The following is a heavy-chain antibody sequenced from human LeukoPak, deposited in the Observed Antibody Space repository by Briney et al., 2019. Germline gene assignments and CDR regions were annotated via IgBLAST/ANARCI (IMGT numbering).Heavy chain of an antibody. V-gene: IGHV1-18*01. J-gene: IGHJ6*03. CDR2: ISAYNGNT. CDR1: GYTFTSYG. D-gene: IGHD3-16*01. CDR3: ARASLGEAQAYYYYYMDV. Sequence: GSVEVSCKASGYTFTSYGISWVRQAPGQGLEWMGWISAYNGNTNYAQKLQGRVTMTTDTSTSTAYMELRSLRSDDTAVYYCARASLGEAQAYYYYYMDVWGKGTTVTVSS.